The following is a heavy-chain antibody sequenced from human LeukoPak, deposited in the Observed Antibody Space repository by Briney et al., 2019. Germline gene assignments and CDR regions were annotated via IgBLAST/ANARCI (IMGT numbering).Heavy chain of an antibody. CDR2: IYYSGST. Sequence: GSLRLSCAASGFTVSSNYMSWVRQAPGKGLEWIGSIYYSGSTYYNPSLKSRVTISVDTSKNQFSLKLSSVTAADTAVYYCASTLYDSPRFWGQGTLVTVSS. J-gene: IGHJ4*02. CDR3: ASTLYDSPRF. D-gene: IGHD3-22*01. CDR1: GFTVSSNY. V-gene: IGHV4-59*05.